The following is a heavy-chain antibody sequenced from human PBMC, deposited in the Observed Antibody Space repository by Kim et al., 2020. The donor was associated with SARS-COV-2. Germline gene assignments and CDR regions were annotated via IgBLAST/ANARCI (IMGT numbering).Heavy chain of an antibody. V-gene: IGHV4-61*02. J-gene: IGHJ5*02. CDR2: IYTSGST. Sequence: SETLSLTCTVSGGSISSGSYYWSWIRQPAGKGLEWIGRIYTSGSTNYNPSLKSRVTISVDTSKNQFSLKLSSVTAADTAVYYCAREGTYYYGSGRPANWFDPWGPGTLVTVSS. CDR3: AREGTYYYGSGRPANWFDP. CDR1: GGSISSGSYY. D-gene: IGHD3-10*01.